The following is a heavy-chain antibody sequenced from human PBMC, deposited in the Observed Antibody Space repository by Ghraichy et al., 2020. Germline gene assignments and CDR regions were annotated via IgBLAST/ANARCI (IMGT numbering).Heavy chain of an antibody. CDR3: AKDRGHPYSDYYMDV. CDR2: INKRGTI. Sequence: GGSLRLSCAASGFIFGDYAMTWVRQAPGKGLEWVSTINKRGTIYQPDSVKGRFGISRDNSHNTLVLQLSSLRADDTAVYYCAKDRGHPYSDYYMDVWGKGNTVGVSS. J-gene: IGHJ6*03. V-gene: IGHV3-23*05. D-gene: IGHD4-11*01. CDR1: GFIFGDYA.